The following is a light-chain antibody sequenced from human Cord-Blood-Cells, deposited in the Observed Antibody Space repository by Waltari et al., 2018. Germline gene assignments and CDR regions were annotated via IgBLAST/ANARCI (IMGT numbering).Light chain of an antibody. V-gene: IGKV1-5*01. Sequence: DIQMTQSPSTLSAYVGYRVTITCRASQSISSWLAWYQQKPGKAPKLLIYDASSLESGVPSRFSGSGSGTEFTLTISSLQPDDFATYYCQQYNSYSRTFGQGTKVEIK. J-gene: IGKJ1*01. CDR2: DAS. CDR3: QQYNSYSRT. CDR1: QSISSW.